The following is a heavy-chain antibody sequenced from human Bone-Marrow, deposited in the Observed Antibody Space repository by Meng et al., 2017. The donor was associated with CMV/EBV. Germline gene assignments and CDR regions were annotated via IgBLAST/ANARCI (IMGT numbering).Heavy chain of an antibody. CDR1: GFSLSNARMG. CDR3: ARTYDFWSGYYRYYFDY. V-gene: IGHV2-26*01. D-gene: IGHD3-3*01. J-gene: IGHJ4*02. CDR2: IFSNDEK. Sequence: SGPTLVKPTEPLTLTCTVSGFSLSNARMGVSWIRQPPGKALEWLAHIFSNDEKSYSTSLKGRLTISKDTSKSQVVLTMTNMDPVDTATYYCARTYDFWSGYYRYYFDYWGQGTLVTVSS.